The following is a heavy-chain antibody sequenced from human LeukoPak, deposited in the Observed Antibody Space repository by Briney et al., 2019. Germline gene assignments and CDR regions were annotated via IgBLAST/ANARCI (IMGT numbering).Heavy chain of an antibody. Sequence: PGGSLRLSCAASGFTFSSYSMNWVRQAPGKGLEWVSSISSSSSYIYYADSVKGRFTISRDNAKNSLYLQMNSLRAEDTAVYYCARSRVPTLNFDYWGQGTLVTVSS. CDR3: ARSRVPTLNFDY. D-gene: IGHD2-2*01. CDR2: ISSSSSYI. CDR1: GFTFSSYS. J-gene: IGHJ4*02. V-gene: IGHV3-21*01.